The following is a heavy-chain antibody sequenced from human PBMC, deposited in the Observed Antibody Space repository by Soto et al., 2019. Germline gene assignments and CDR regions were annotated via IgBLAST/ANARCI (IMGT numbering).Heavy chain of an antibody. CDR1: GFTFSNYA. Sequence: PGGSLRLSCAAAGFTFSNYAGSWVRQAPGKGLEWVSTLSGSGGSTYYADSVKGRFTISRDNSKNTLYLQMNSLRAEDTAVYYCAKDTVPVATPWFDPWGQGTLVTVSS. CDR3: AKDTVPVATPWFDP. J-gene: IGHJ5*02. D-gene: IGHD2-2*01. V-gene: IGHV3-23*01. CDR2: LSGSGGST.